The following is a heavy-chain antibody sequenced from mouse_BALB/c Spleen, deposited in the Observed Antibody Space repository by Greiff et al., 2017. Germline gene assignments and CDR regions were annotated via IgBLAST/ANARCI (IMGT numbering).Heavy chain of an antibody. CDR1: GFSLTSYG. Sequence: VQRVESGPGLVAPSQSLSITCTVSGFSLTSYGVHWVRQPPGKGLEWLGVIWAGGSTNCNSALMSRLSISKDNSKSQVFLKMNSLQTDDTAMYYCARERTSYGYFDYWGQGTTLTVSS. D-gene: IGHD1-1*02. V-gene: IGHV2-9*02. CDR2: IWAGGST. CDR3: ARERTSYGYFDY. J-gene: IGHJ2*01.